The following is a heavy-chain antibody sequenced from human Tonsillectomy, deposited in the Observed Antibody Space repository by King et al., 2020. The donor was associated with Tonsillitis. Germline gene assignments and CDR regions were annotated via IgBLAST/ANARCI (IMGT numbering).Heavy chain of an antibody. CDR1: GLSVTTGGVG. J-gene: IGHJ4*02. CDR2: IYWDDTE. V-gene: IGHV2-5*02. CDR3: ARTGEPYFDS. Sequence: TLKESGPTLVKPTQTLTLTCTVSGLSVTTGGVGVGWIRQPPGKALEWLALIYWDDTEYYRPSLKNRHNLTKDNSKNQVFLTMTNMDPVDTATYYCARTGEPYFDSWGQGTLVIVSS. D-gene: IGHD7-27*01.